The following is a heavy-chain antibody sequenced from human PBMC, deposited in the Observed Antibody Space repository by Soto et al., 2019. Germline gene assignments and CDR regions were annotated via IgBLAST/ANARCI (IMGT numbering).Heavy chain of an antibody. CDR3: ARILGYCSSTSCLDKDNWFDP. D-gene: IGHD2-2*01. V-gene: IGHV1-18*01. Sequence: GASVKVSCKASGYTFTSYVISWVRQAPGQGLEWMGWISAYNGNTNYAQKLQGRVTMTTDTSTSTAYMELRSLRSDDTAVYYCARILGYCSSTSCLDKDNWFDPWGQGTLVTVSS. J-gene: IGHJ5*02. CDR1: GYTFTSYV. CDR2: ISAYNGNT.